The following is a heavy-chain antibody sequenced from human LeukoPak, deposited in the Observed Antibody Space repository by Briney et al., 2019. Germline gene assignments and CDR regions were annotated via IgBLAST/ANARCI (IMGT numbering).Heavy chain of an antibody. D-gene: IGHD3-3*01. CDR1: GYTFTSYY. CDR3: ARRDYDFWSGSEGNWFDP. V-gene: IGHV1-46*01. J-gene: IGHJ5*02. Sequence: ASVKVSCKASGYTFTSYYMHWVRQAPGQGLEWMGIINPSGGSTSYAQKFQGRVTMTRDTSTSTVYMELSSLRSEDTAVYYCARRDYDFWSGSEGNWFDPWGQGTLVTVSS. CDR2: INPSGGST.